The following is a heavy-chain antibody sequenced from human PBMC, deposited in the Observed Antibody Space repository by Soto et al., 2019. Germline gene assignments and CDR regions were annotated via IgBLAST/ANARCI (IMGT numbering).Heavy chain of an antibody. CDR2: ISYDGSDK. V-gene: IGHV3-30*18. Sequence: QVQLVESGGGVVQPGRSLRLSCAASGFTFSSYAMHWVRQAPGKGLAWVAVISYDGSDKYYADSVKGRFTISRENSKNTLNLQMNSLRADDTAVYYCAKALGELSPESYDYWGQGTLITVSS. D-gene: IGHD3-16*02. CDR1: GFTFSSYA. CDR3: AKALGELSPESYDY. J-gene: IGHJ4*02.